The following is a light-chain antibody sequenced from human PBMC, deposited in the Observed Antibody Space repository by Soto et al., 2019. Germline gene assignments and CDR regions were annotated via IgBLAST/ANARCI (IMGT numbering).Light chain of an antibody. CDR3: QQYSNWPLT. Sequence: EIVMTQSPATLSVSPGERATLSCRASQSVSSNLAWYQQTPGQAPRLLIYGASTRATGIPARFSGSGSGTEFTLTISSLQSEDFAVYYCQQYSNWPLTFGGGTKLEIK. J-gene: IGKJ4*01. CDR2: GAS. V-gene: IGKV3-15*01. CDR1: QSVSSN.